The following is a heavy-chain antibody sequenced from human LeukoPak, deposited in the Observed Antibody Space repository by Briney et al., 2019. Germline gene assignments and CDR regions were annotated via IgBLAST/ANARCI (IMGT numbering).Heavy chain of an antibody. CDR2: IYYSGST. D-gene: IGHD5-24*01. CDR3: ARGLGDTPNPVEMATIGGLDYYFDY. J-gene: IGHJ4*02. V-gene: IGHV4-31*03. Sequence: SETLSLTCTVSGRSISSGGYYWSWIRQHPGKGLVWIGYIYYSGSTYYNPSLKSRVTISVDTSKNQFSLKLSSVTAADTAVYYCARGLGDTPNPVEMATIGGLDYYFDYWGQGTLVTVSS. CDR1: GRSISSGGYY.